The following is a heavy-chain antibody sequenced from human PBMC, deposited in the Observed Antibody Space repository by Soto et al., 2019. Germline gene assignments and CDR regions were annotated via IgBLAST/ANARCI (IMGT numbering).Heavy chain of an antibody. CDR3: ARDWASYYLFYYFDY. D-gene: IGHD3-16*01. CDR2: ISYDGSNK. J-gene: IGHJ4*02. V-gene: IGHV3-30-3*01. CDR1: GFTFSSYA. Sequence: QVQLVESGGGVVQPGRSLRLSCAASGFTFSSYAMHWVRQAPGKGLEWVAFISYDGSNKYYADSVKGRFTISRDNSKNTLYLQMNSLRAEDTAVYYCARDWASYYLFYYFDYWGQGTLVTVSS.